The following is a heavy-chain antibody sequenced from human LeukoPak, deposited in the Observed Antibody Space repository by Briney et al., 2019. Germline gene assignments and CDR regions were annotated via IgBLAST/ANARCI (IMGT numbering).Heavy chain of an antibody. Sequence: KPSETLSLTCTVSGGSISSSSYYWGWIRQPPGKGLEWIGSIYHSGSTYYNPSLKSRVTISLDTSKNQFSLKLSSVTAADTAVYYCARSADSAVAAAEFDYWGQGTLVTASS. CDR2: IYHSGST. CDR1: GGSISSSSYY. D-gene: IGHD6-13*01. V-gene: IGHV4-39*07. J-gene: IGHJ4*02. CDR3: ARSADSAVAAAEFDY.